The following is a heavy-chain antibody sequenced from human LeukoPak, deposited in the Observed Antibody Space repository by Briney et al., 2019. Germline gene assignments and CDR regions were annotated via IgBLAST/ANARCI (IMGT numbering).Heavy chain of an antibody. J-gene: IGHJ5*02. CDR1: GGSMSSYY. Sequence: PSETLSLTCTVSGGSMSSYYWNWNRQPPGKGLEWIGYINYSGNTNYNPSLKSRVTISIDTSKNQFSLKLSSVTAADTAVYYCARYWWSGAAPGSWFDPWGQGTLVTVSS. D-gene: IGHD2-15*01. CDR3: ARYWWSGAAPGSWFDP. V-gene: IGHV4-59*08. CDR2: INYSGNT.